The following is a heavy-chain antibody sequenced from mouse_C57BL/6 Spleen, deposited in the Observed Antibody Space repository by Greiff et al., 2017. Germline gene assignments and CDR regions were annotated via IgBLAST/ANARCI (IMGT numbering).Heavy chain of an antibody. CDR2: ISYSGST. D-gene: IGHD3-2*02. CDR3: ARGGTAQAYFDY. V-gene: IGHV3-1*01. CDR1: GYSITSGYD. Sequence: VQLKESGPGMVKPSQSLSLTCTVTGYSITSGYDWHWIRHFPGNKLEWMGYISYSGSTNYNPSLKSRISITHDTSKNHFFLKLNSVTTEDTATYYCARGGTAQAYFDYWGQGTTLTVSS. J-gene: IGHJ2*01.